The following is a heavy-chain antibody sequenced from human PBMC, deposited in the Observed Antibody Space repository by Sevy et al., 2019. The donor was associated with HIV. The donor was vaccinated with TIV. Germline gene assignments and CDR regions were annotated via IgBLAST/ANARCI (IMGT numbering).Heavy chain of an antibody. Sequence: SETLSLTCTVSGGSISSYYWSWIRRPPGKGLEWIGYIYYSGSTNYNPSLKSRVTISVDTSKNQFSLKLSSVTAADTAVYYCAREMGERGSYGGREYYFDYWGQGTLVTVSS. CDR2: IYYSGST. V-gene: IGHV4-59*01. CDR3: AREMGERGSYGGREYYFDY. D-gene: IGHD1-26*01. J-gene: IGHJ4*02. CDR1: GGSISSYY.